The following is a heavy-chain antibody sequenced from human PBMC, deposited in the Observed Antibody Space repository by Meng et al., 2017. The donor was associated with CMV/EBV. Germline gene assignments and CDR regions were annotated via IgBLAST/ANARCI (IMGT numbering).Heavy chain of an antibody. D-gene: IGHD3-22*01. CDR3: GLVVTGGYYGMDV. Sequence: GESLKISCKGSGYSFTSYWIGWARQMPGKGLEWMGIIYPGDSDTRYSPSFQGQVTISADKSISTAYLQWSSLKASDTAMYYCGLVVTGGYYGMDVWGQGTTVTVSS. J-gene: IGHJ6*02. V-gene: IGHV5-51*01. CDR1: GYSFTSYW. CDR2: IYPGDSDT.